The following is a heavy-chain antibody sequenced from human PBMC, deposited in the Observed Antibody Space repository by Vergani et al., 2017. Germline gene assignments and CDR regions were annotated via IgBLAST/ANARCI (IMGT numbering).Heavy chain of an antibody. CDR2: IYSGGST. D-gene: IGHD6-6*01. CDR3: ARDTLDSSSSWKGY. Sequence: EVQLVASGGGLIQPGGSLRLSCAAFGFTVSSNYMSWVRQAPGKGLEWVSVIYSGGSTYYADSVKGRFTISRDNSKNTLYLQMNSLRAEDTAVYYCARDTLDSSSSWKGYWGQGTLVTVSS. V-gene: IGHV3-53*01. CDR1: GFTVSSNY. J-gene: IGHJ4*02.